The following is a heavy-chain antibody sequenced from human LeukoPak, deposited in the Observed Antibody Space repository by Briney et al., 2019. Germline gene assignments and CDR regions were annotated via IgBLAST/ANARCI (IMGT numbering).Heavy chain of an antibody. Sequence: SETLSLTCTVSGGSISSSSYYWGWIRQPPGKGLEWIGSIYYSGSTYYNPSLKSRVTISVDTSKNQFSLKLSSVTAADTAVYYCARVTTVEGYFDYWGQGTLVTVSS. CDR1: GGSISSSSYY. V-gene: IGHV4-39*07. J-gene: IGHJ4*02. D-gene: IGHD4-23*01. CDR2: IYYSGST. CDR3: ARVTTVEGYFDY.